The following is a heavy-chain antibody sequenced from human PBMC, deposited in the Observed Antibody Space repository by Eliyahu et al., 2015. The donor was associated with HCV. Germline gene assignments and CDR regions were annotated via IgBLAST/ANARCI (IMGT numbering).Heavy chain of an antibody. D-gene: IGHD2-2*01. J-gene: IGHJ6*02. Sequence: EVQLVXSGGGLVKPGGSLRLSCAASGFTFXNAWMSWVRQAPGKGMXWVGRIKSKXDGGTTDYAAPVKGRFTISRDDSKNTLYLQMNSLKTEDTAVYYCTTSTSLRGYYYGMDVWGQGTTVTVSS. CDR1: GFTFXNAW. CDR2: IKSKXDGGTT. CDR3: TTSTSLRGYYYGMDV. V-gene: IGHV3-15*01.